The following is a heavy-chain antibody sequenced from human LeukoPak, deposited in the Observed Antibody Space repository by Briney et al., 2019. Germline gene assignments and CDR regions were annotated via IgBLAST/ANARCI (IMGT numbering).Heavy chain of an antibody. D-gene: IGHD5-12*01. CDR3: ARANSGYDPRFDY. V-gene: IGHV3-21*01. Sequence: GGSLRLSCAASGFTFSSYAMSWVRQAPGKGLEWVSSISSSSSYIYYADSVKGRFTISRDNAKNSLYLQMNSLRAEDTAVYYCARANSGYDPRFDYWGQGTLVTVSS. CDR1: GFTFSSYA. CDR2: ISSSSSYI. J-gene: IGHJ4*02.